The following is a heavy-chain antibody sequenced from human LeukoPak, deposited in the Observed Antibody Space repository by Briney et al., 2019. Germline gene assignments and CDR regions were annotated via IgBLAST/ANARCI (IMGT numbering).Heavy chain of an antibody. V-gene: IGHV3-30*04. Sequence: GRSLRLSCAASGVTFSSYAMHWVRQAPGKGLEWVAVISYDGSNKYYADSVKGRLTISRDNSKNTLYLQMNSLRAEDTAVYYCARDVSIVVVTASGDYWGQGTLVTVSS. CDR3: ARDVSIVVVTASGDY. D-gene: IGHD2-21*02. CDR2: ISYDGSNK. J-gene: IGHJ4*02. CDR1: GVTFSSYA.